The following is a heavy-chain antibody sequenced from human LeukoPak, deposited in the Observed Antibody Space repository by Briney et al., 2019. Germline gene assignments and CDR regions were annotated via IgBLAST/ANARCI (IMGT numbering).Heavy chain of an antibody. V-gene: IGHV4-59*01. D-gene: IGHD6-13*01. J-gene: IGHJ5*02. CDR1: GGSLSSYY. CDR2: INYSGST. Sequence: SETLSLTCSVSGGSLSSYYWSWIRQPPGKGLEWIGYINYSGSTNYKPSLRSRVTIAVDTSKDQFSLMLSSVTAADTAVYHCARQGTAAAGDIDLWGQGTLVTVSS. CDR3: ARQGTAAAGDIDL.